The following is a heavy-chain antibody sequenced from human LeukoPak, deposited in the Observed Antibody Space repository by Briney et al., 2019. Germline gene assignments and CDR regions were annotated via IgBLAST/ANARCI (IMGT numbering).Heavy chain of an antibody. J-gene: IGHJ4*02. Sequence: SVKVSCKASGGTFSSYAISWVRQAPGQGLEWMGRIIPIFGTANYAQKFQGRVTITTDESTSTAYMELSSLRSEDTAVYYCAREDIVARYFDYWGQGALVTVSS. V-gene: IGHV1-69*05. CDR3: AREDIVARYFDY. CDR2: IIPIFGTA. D-gene: IGHD5-12*01. CDR1: GGTFSSYA.